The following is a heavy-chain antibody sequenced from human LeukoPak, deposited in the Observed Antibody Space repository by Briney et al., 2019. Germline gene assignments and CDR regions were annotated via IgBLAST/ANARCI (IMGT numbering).Heavy chain of an antibody. J-gene: IGHJ4*02. CDR3: AISFVVVPTTPPRWFDY. CDR2: ISGSGGST. CDR1: GFTFSSYA. V-gene: IGHV3-23*01. D-gene: IGHD2-2*01. Sequence: GGSLRLSCAASGFTFSSYAMNWVRQAPGEGLEWGSGISGSGGSTYYSDSAKGRFTISRDNSKNTLFLQMHSLRAEDAAIYYCAISFVVVPTTPPRWFDYWGQGTLVTVSS.